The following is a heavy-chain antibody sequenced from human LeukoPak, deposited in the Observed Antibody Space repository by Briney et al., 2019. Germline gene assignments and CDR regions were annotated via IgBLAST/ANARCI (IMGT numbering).Heavy chain of an antibody. J-gene: IGHJ4*02. CDR3: ARVDRLSSGYPWIDY. CDR2: IYYSGCT. D-gene: IGHD3-22*01. CDR1: GGSISSGDYY. V-gene: IGHV4-30-4*01. Sequence: SQTLSLTCTVSGGSISSGDYYWSWIRQPPGKGLEWIGYIYYSGCTYYNPSLKSRVTISVDTSKNQFSLKLSSVTAADTAVYYCARVDRLSSGYPWIDYWGQGTLVTVSS.